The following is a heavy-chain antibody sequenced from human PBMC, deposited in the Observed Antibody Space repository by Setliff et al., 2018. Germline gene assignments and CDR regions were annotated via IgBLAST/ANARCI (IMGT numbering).Heavy chain of an antibody. CDR3: ARHAITQSLVADY. J-gene: IGHJ4*02. D-gene: IGHD2-15*01. CDR1: GGSISSYY. V-gene: IGHV4-59*08. CDR2: IYYSGST. Sequence: SETLSLTCTVSGGSISSYYWSWIRQPPGKGLEWIGYIYYSGSTNYNPSLKSRVTISVDPSKNQFSLTLRSVTAADTAVYYCARHAITQSLVADYWGQGILVTVSS.